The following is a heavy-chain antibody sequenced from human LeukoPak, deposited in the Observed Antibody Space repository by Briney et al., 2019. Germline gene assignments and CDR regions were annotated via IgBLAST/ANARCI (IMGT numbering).Heavy chain of an antibody. J-gene: IGHJ4*02. CDR1: GFTFRSYW. CDR3: ARDDHWGWDK. V-gene: IGHV3-7*01. Sequence: PGGSLRLSCAASGFTFRSYWMSWVRQAPGKGPEWVANIRPDGNVAFHVDFVKGRFSISRDNAKNTLYLQMNGLRVEDTALYYCARDDHWGWDKWGRGTLVTVSS. D-gene: IGHD7-27*01. CDR2: IRPDGNVA.